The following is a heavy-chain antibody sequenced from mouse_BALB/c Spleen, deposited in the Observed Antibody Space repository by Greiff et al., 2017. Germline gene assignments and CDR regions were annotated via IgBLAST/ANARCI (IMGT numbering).Heavy chain of an antibody. CDR3: TRQGIYYAMDY. V-gene: IGHV1-69*02. Sequence: QVQLQQPGAELVRPGASVKLSCKASGYTFTSYWINWVKQRPGQGLEWIGNIYPSDSYTNYNQKFKDKATLTVDKSSSTAYMQLSSPTSEDSAVYYCTRQGIYYAMDYWGQGTSVTVSS. CDR2: IYPSDSYT. CDR1: GYTFTSYW. J-gene: IGHJ4*01.